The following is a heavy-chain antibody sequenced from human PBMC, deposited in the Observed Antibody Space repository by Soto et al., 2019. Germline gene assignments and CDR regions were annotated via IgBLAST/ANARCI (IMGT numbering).Heavy chain of an antibody. CDR2: IFPGDSDT. CDR3: ERATWEFVGPHYFER. D-gene: IGHD3-22*01. Sequence: GESLKISCNGSGYSFTNYWIGWVRQMPGKGLEWMGIIFPGDSDTRYNPSFRGQVTISADTSISTAYLQWSSLRASDTAIYYCERATWEFVGPHYFERWGPGTQVTVYS. V-gene: IGHV5-51*01. J-gene: IGHJ4*02. CDR1: GYSFTNYW.